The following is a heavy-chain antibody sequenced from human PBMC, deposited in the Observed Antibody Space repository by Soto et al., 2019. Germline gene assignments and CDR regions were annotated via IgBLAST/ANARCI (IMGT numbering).Heavy chain of an antibody. D-gene: IGHD5-18*01. CDR3: ARGSRGYSYGYNDY. V-gene: IGHV3-74*01. CDR2: ISSDGIST. CDR1: GFTFSGYW. J-gene: IGHJ4*02. Sequence: PGGSLRLSCAASGFTFSGYWMHWVRQAPGKGLVWVSRISSDGISTTYADCAEGRFIISRDNAKNTLYLQLNSLIAEDTAVYYCARGSRGYSYGYNDYWGQGTLVTVSS.